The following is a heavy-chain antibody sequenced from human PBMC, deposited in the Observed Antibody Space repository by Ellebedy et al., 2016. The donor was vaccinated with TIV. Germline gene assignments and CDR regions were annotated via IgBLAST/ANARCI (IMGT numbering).Heavy chain of an antibody. Sequence: KVSCKGSGYSFTSYWIGWVRQMPGKGLEWMGIIYPGDSDTRYSPSFQGQVTISADKSISTAYLQWSSLKASDTAMYYCARHTLSPIMGPFDPWGQGTLVTVSS. J-gene: IGHJ5*02. D-gene: IGHD3-16*01. CDR1: GYSFTSYW. CDR2: IYPGDSDT. V-gene: IGHV5-51*01. CDR3: ARHTLSPIMGPFDP.